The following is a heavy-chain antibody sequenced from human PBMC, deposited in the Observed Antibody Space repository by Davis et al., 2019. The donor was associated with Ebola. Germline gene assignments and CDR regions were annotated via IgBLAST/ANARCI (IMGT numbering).Heavy chain of an antibody. CDR3: TTRVYDFWSEYILDY. Sequence: GESLKISCAASGFTFSNAWMSWVRQAPGKGLEWVGRIKSKTDGGTTDYAAPVKGRFTISRDDSKNTLYLQMNSLKTEDTAVYYCTTRVYDFWSEYILDYWGQGTLVTVSS. J-gene: IGHJ4*02. CDR2: IKSKTDGGTT. CDR1: GFTFSNAW. V-gene: IGHV3-15*01. D-gene: IGHD3-3*01.